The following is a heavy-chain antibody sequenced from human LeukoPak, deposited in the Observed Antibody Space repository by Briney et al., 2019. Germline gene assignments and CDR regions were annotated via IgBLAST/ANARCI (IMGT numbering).Heavy chain of an antibody. CDR1: GYSISSGYY. D-gene: IGHD1-26*01. J-gene: IGHJ5*02. Sequence: SETLSLTCGVSGYSISSGYYWGWIRQPPGKGLEWIASMYHTGTTYYNPSLKSRVTIPVDTSKNQFSLGLTSVTAADTAVYYCTRLKWGDWFDPWGQGTLVTVSS. CDR3: TRLKWGDWFDP. V-gene: IGHV4-38-2*01. CDR2: MYHTGTT.